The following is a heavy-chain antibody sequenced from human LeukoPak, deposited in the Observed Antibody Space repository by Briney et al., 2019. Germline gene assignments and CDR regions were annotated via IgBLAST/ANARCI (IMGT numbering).Heavy chain of an antibody. Sequence: HPGGSLRLSCAASGFTFSNYAMSWVRQAPGKGLEWVSAISGSGDRIYYADSVKGRFTISRDNFMSTLFLQMSSLRAEDTAIYYCAKDSSRAAAEDYWGQGTLVTVPS. CDR1: GFTFSNYA. CDR3: AKDSSRAAAEDY. V-gene: IGHV3-23*01. D-gene: IGHD6-13*01. J-gene: IGHJ4*02. CDR2: ISGSGDRI.